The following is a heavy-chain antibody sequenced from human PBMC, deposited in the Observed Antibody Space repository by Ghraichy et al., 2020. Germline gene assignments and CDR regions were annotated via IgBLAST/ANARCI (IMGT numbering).Heavy chain of an antibody. Sequence: GGSLRLSCEASGFTFSSYNLNWVRQAPGKGPEWISYITSSSRFITYADSVKGRFTISRDNAKNTLFLQMNSLRDEDTAVYYCARASTVVRFYYYDAMDVVGQGTTVTVSS. CDR1: GFTFSSYN. CDR3: ARASTVVRFYYYDAMDV. CDR2: ITSSSRFI. J-gene: IGHJ6*02. D-gene: IGHD4-23*01. V-gene: IGHV3-48*02.